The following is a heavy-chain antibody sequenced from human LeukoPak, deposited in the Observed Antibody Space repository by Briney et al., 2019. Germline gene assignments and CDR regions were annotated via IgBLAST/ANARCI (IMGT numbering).Heavy chain of an antibody. CDR2: IKYDGSEK. CDR1: GFTFSVSW. J-gene: IGHJ4*02. V-gene: IGHV3-7*01. Sequence: GGPLRLSCAASGFTFSVSWMSWVRQAPGKGLEWVANIKYDGSEKYYVDSVKGRFTISRDNAKNSLYLQMNSLRAEDTAVYYCAGGGTSFEHWGQGTLVTVSS. CDR3: AGGGTSFEH. D-gene: IGHD1-1*01.